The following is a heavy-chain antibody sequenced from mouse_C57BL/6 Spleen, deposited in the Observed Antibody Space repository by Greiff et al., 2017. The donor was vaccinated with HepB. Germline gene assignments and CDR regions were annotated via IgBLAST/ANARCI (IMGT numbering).Heavy chain of an antibody. V-gene: IGHV1-80*01. D-gene: IGHD2-4*01. CDR3: ARREIYYDYDVVYFDY. J-gene: IGHJ2*01. Sequence: QVQLQQSGAELVKPGASVKISCKASGYAFSSYWMNWVKQRPGKGLEWIGQIYPGDGDTNYNGKFKGKATLTADKSSSTAYMQLSSLTSEDSAVYFCARREIYYDYDVVYFDYWGQGTTLTVSS. CDR2: IYPGDGDT. CDR1: GYAFSSYW.